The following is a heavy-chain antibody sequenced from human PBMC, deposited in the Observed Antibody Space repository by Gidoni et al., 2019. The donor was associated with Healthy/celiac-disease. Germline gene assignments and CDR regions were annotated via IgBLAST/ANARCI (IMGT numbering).Heavy chain of an antibody. CDR2: IYYSGST. V-gene: IGHV4-39*07. CDR1: GGPISSSSYY. J-gene: IGHJ4*02. D-gene: IGHD1-1*01. Sequence: QLQLQEPGPRLVKPSETLSLTCTAPGGPISSSSYYWGWIRQPPGKGLEWIGSIYYSGSTYYNPSLKSRVTISVDTSKNQFSLKLSSVTAADTAVYYCARDPGGGYGDSDYWGQGTLVTVSS. CDR3: ARDPGGGYGDSDY.